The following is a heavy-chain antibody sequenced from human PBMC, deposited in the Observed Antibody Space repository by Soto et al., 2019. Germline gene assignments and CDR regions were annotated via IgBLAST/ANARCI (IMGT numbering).Heavy chain of an antibody. J-gene: IGHJ5*02. Sequence: SETLSLTCTVSGVSISSNIYYWSWIRQHPGKGLEWIGFIDHSGNTYYNPSLKSRVSISVDTSKNQFSLKLSSVTAADTAVYYCARDRDYLNWFDPWGQGTLVTVSS. V-gene: IGHV4-31*03. CDR3: ARDRDYLNWFDP. CDR1: GVSISSNIYY. CDR2: IDHSGNT. D-gene: IGHD4-17*01.